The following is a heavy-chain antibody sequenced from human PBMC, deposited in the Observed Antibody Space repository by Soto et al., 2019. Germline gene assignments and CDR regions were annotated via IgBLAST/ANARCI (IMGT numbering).Heavy chain of an antibody. CDR2: IYYSGST. J-gene: IGHJ5*02. CDR1: GGSISSGGYY. V-gene: IGHV4-31*03. CDR3: ARRVYYYDSSGYWFDP. Sequence: SETLSLTCTVSGGSISSGGYYWSWIRQHPGKGLEWIGYIYYSGSTYYNPSLKSRVTISVDTSKNQFSLKLSSVTAADTAVYYCARRVYYYDSSGYWFDPWGQGTLVTVSS. D-gene: IGHD3-22*01.